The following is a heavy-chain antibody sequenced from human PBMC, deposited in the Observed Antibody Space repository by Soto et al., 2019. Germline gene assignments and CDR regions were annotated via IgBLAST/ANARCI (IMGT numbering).Heavy chain of an antibody. V-gene: IGHV3-30*03. CDR1: GFSFTTHG. Sequence: PGGSLRLSCAASGFSFTTHGIHWVRQAPGKGLEWVALISYDGTNKYYGDSVKGRLTISRDNSLNTLYLQMNSLRPEDTAVYYCAAYTSGALFDSWGQGTLVTVSS. D-gene: IGHD6-19*01. CDR3: AAYTSGALFDS. J-gene: IGHJ4*02. CDR2: ISYDGTNK.